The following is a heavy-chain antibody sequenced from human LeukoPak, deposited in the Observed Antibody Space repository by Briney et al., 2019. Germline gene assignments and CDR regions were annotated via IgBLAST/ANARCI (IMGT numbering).Heavy chain of an antibody. J-gene: IGHJ4*02. D-gene: IGHD5-24*01. CDR2: IYYSGNT. CDR1: GGSISGYY. Sequence: SETLSLTCTVSGGSISGYYWSWIRQPPGKGLEWIGYIYYSGNTNYNPSLKSRVTISVDTSKNQFSLKLSSVTAADTAMYYCARGLGWPYFDSWGQGTLVTVSS. CDR3: ARGLGWPYFDS. V-gene: IGHV4-59*01.